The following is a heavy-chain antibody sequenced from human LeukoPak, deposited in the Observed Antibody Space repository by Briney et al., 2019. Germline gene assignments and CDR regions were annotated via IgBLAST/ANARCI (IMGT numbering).Heavy chain of an antibody. CDR1: GFTFSSYS. D-gene: IGHD3-22*01. J-gene: IGHJ5*02. CDR2: ISSSSSYI. CDR3: ARDPLDYDSSGYYNNWFAP. V-gene: IGHV3-21*01. Sequence: GGSLRLSCAASGFTFSSYSMNWVRQAPGKGLEWVSSISSSSSYIYYADSMKGRFTISRDNAKNSLYLQMNSLRAEDTAVYYCARDPLDYDSSGYYNNWFAPWGQGIQVTVSS.